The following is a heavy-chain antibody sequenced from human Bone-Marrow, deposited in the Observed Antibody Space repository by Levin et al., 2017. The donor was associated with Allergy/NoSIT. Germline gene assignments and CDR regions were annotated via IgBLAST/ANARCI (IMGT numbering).Heavy chain of an antibody. D-gene: IGHD5/OR15-5a*01. CDR2: IYYTGNT. Sequence: ESLKISCTVSGGSISTSGYYWGWVRQPPGKGLEWIATIYYTGNTYFNPSLKSRVTISVDTSKNQFSLRLSSVTAADTAVYYCARARSISRVYDLDYWGQGTLVTVSS. J-gene: IGHJ4*02. CDR3: ARARSISRVYDLDY. CDR1: GGSISTSGYY. V-gene: IGHV4-39*01.